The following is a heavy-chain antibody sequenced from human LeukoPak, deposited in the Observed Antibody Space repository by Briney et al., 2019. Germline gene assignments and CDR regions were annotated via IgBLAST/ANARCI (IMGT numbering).Heavy chain of an antibody. V-gene: IGHV1-2*02. CDR2: INPNSGGT. CDR3: ARPQSTVTTGGGYYYMDV. D-gene: IGHD4-17*01. CDR1: GYTFTGYY. J-gene: IGHJ6*03. Sequence: ASVKVSCKASGYTFTGYYMHWVRQAPGQGLEWMGWINPNSGGTNYAQKFQGRVTMTRDTSISTAYMELSRLRSDDTAVYYCARPQSTVTTGGGYYYMDVWGKGTTVTVSS.